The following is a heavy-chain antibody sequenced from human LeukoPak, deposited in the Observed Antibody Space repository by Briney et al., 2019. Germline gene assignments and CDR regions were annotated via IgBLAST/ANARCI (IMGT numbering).Heavy chain of an antibody. Sequence: RGSLRLSCVASGFSFNIYDMSWFRQAPGRGLEWVSGIRGGGPETYYADSVKGRFSISRDNSKDTLFLQTNGLRAEDSAIYYCVRGIRAPDFWGQGTLVTVSS. CDR2: IRGGGPET. CDR3: VRGIRAPDF. V-gene: IGHV3-23*01. J-gene: IGHJ4*02. CDR1: GFSFNIYD.